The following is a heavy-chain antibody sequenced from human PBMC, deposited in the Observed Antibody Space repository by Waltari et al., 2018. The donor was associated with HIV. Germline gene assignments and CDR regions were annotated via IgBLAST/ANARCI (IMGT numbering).Heavy chain of an antibody. D-gene: IGHD2-8*01. CDR2: ISSNSSTI. CDR1: GFTFSYHA. J-gene: IGHJ4*02. CDR3: VRVGTSFDF. Sequence: EVQLVESGGGLVQPGGSLRLSCVASGFTFSYHAMNWVRQAPGKGLEVISYISSNSSTIYHAESVKGRFTISRDNAKNSLYLQMNSLRDEDTAVYYCVRVGTSFDFWGQGTLVTVSS. V-gene: IGHV3-48*02.